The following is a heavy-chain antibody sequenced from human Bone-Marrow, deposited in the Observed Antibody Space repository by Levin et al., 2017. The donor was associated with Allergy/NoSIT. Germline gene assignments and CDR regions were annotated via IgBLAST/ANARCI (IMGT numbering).Heavy chain of an antibody. J-gene: IGHJ4*02. D-gene: IGHD1-1*01. V-gene: IGHV4-31*03. CDR1: GGSISSAGYH. CDR2: ISYRGST. Sequence: KSSETLSLTCTVSGGSISSAGYHWTWIRQYPGKGLEWIGYISYRGSTYFNPSLESRLTMSIDTSDQHFSLNLTSVSAADTAIYCCARLDGYSFGYWGQGALVTVSS. CDR3: ARLDGYSFGY.